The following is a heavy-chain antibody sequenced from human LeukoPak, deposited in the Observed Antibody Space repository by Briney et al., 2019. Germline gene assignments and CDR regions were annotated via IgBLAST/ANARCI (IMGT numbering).Heavy chain of an antibody. CDR1: GYTFTGYY. D-gene: IGHD5-24*01. CDR2: INPNSGGT. Sequence: GASVKVSCKASGYTFTGYYMHWVRQAPGQGLEWMGWINPNSGGTNYAQKFQGRVTMTRDTSISTAYMELSRLRSDDTAVYYCASPTPDGYNSAYYYYMDVWGKGTTVTVSS. V-gene: IGHV1-2*02. CDR3: ASPTPDGYNSAYYYYMDV. J-gene: IGHJ6*03.